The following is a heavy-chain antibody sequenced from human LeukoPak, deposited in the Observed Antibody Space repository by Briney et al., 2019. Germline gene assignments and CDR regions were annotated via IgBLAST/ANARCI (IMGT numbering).Heavy chain of an antibody. CDR2: IKQDGSEK. D-gene: IGHD3-3*01. CDR3: ARGRDLDY. Sequence: PGGSLRLSCAASGFTFSSYGMHWVRQAPGKGLEWVANIKQDGSEKYYVDSVKGRFTISRDNAKNSLYLQMNSLGAEDTAVYYCARGRDLDYWGQGTLVTVSS. J-gene: IGHJ4*02. CDR1: GFTFSSYG. V-gene: IGHV3-7*01.